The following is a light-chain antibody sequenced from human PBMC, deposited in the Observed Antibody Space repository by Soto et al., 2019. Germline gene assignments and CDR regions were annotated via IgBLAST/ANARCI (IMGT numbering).Light chain of an antibody. CDR2: GAS. CDR3: QQYKAWPPVT. V-gene: IGKV3-15*01. CDR1: ESVSSS. Sequence: EIVLTQSPATLSVSPGERVTLSCRASESVSSSLAWYQHKPGQPPRLLIYGASTRATDIPARFSGSGSWTQFTLTISSLLSEDFAVYYCQQYKAWPPVTFGHGTQVEIK. J-gene: IGKJ3*01.